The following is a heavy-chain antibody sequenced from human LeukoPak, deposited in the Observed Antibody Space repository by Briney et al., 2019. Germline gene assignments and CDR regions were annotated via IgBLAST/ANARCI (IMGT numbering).Heavy chain of an antibody. D-gene: IGHD3-22*01. V-gene: IGHV1-24*01. CDR2: FDPEDGET. Sequence: ASVKVSCKVSGYTLTELSMHWVRQAPGKGLEWMGGFDPEDGETIYAQKFQGRVTMTEDTSTDTAYMELSSLRSEDTAVYYCARPTRTQYSGYYLGAFDIWGQGTMVTVSS. J-gene: IGHJ3*02. CDR3: ARPTRTQYSGYYLGAFDI. CDR1: GYTLTELS.